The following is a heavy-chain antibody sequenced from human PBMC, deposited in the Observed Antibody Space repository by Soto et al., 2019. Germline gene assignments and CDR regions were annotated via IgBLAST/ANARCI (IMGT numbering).Heavy chain of an antibody. CDR1: GGTFSSYA. CDR3: ARGGGYYYDSSGYYYFDY. V-gene: IGHV1-69*01. CDR2: IIPIFGTA. J-gene: IGHJ4*02. Sequence: QVQLVQSGAEVKKPGSSVKVSCKASGGTFSSYAISWVRQAPGQGLEWMGGIIPIFGTANYAQKFQGRVTITADESTSTAYMELSSLRSEDTAVYYCARGGGYYYDSSGYYYFDYWGQGTLVTVSS. D-gene: IGHD3-22*01.